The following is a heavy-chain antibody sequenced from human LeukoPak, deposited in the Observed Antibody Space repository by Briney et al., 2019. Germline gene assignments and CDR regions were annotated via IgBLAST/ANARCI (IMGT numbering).Heavy chain of an antibody. CDR1: GGSISSGSYY. CDR3: ARGLSYGKPGFDY. Sequence: SETLSLACTVSGGSISSGSYYWSWIRQPAGKGLEWIGRIYTSGSTNYNPSLKSRVTISVDTSKNQFSLKLSSVTAADTAVYYCARGLSYGKPGFDYLGQRSLVTVSS. D-gene: IGHD1-26*01. CDR2: IYTSGST. V-gene: IGHV4-61*02. J-gene: IGHJ4*02.